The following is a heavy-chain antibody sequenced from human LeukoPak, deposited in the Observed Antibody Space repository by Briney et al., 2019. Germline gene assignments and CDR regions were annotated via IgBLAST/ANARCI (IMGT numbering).Heavy chain of an antibody. CDR1: GGTISSYY. D-gene: IGHD5-12*01. CDR2: IYYSGST. J-gene: IGHJ6*03. V-gene: IGHV4-59*01. Sequence: PSETLSLTCTVSGGTISSYYWSWIRQPPGKGLEWIGYIYYSGSTNYNPSLKSRVTISVDTSKNQFSLKLSSVTAADTAVYYCARVIVAPWGYYYYMDVWGKGTTVTVSS. CDR3: ARVIVAPWGYYYYMDV.